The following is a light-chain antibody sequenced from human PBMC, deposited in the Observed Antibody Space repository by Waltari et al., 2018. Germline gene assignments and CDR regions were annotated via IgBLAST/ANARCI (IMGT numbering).Light chain of an antibody. CDR3: QHYDNWPPYT. J-gene: IGKJ2*01. CDR2: GAS. Sequence: EVVMTQSPATLSVSPGERATLSCRASQSVSSNLAWYQQKPGQAPWLLIYGASTRATGIPTRFSGSGSGTEFTLTINSLQSEDFAVYYCQHYDNWPPYTFGPGTKLEI. V-gene: IGKV3-15*01. CDR1: QSVSSN.